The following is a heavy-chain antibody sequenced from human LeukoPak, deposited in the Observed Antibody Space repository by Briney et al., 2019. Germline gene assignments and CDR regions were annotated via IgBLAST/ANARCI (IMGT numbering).Heavy chain of an antibody. V-gene: IGHV4-59*01. Sequence: SETLSLTCTVSGGSISSYYWSWIRQPPGKGLEWIGYIYYSGSTNYNPSLKSRVTISVDTSKNQFSLKPSSVTAADTAVYYCASSGYDLAFDIWGQGTMVTVSS. CDR3: ASSGYDLAFDI. D-gene: IGHD5-12*01. J-gene: IGHJ3*02. CDR1: GGSISSYY. CDR2: IYYSGST.